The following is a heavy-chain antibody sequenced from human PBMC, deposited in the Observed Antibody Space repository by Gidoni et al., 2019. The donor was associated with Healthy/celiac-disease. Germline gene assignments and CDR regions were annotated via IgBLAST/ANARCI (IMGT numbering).Heavy chain of an antibody. V-gene: IGHV4-30-2*01. Sequence: QLQLQESGTGLVKPSQTLSLTCAVSGGAISSGGYSWSWIRQPPGKGLEWIGYIYHSGSTYYTPSLKSRVTISVDRSKNQFSLKLSSVTAADTAVYYCARDLGDYIEERWGQGTLVTVSS. J-gene: IGHJ4*02. CDR2: IYHSGST. CDR3: ARDLGDYIEER. D-gene: IGHD1-1*01. CDR1: GGAISSGGYS.